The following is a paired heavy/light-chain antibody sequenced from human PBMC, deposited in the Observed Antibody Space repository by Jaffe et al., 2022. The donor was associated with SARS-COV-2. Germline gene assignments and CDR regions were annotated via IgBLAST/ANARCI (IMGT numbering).Light chain of an antibody. CDR3: YSAADNSWV. CDR1: VVAKKY. Sequence: SHELTQPSSVSVSPGQTARITCSGDVVAKKYARWFQQKPGQAPVLIIYKDTERPSGIPNRFSGSSSGTTVTLSISGAQVEDEADYYCYSAADNSWVFGGGTKLTVL. CDR2: KDT. J-gene: IGLJ3*02. V-gene: IGLV3-27*01.
Heavy chain of an antibody. CDR3: AIDDDESH. V-gene: IGHV1-3*04. J-gene: IGHJ4*02. CDR1: GYTFTTYA. D-gene: IGHD3-3*01. CDR2: MNTGTGNT. Sequence: QVQLVQSGAEVKEPGASVKVSCRASGYTFTTYAIHWVRQAPGQRLEWMGWMNTGTGNTKYSQEFQGRVTMTRDTSASTAYMELNSLRSEDTAVYYCAIDDDESHWGQGTLVTVSS.